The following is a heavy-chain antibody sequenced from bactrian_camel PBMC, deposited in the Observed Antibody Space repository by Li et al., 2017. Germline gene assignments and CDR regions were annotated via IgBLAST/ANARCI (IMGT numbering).Heavy chain of an antibody. CDR2: FYSDGIQT. J-gene: IGHJ4*01. CDR1: GFTFSSLF. CDR3: TKDRSCGTRNWVQST. V-gene: IGHV3S6*01. Sequence: VQLVESGGGLVQPGGSLRLSCAASGFTFSSLFMNWVRQAPGKGLEWVSSFYSDGIQTYYADSVKGRFTISRDNAKNTLYLQMNTLKPEDTAMYYCTKDRSCGTRNWVQSTRGQGTQVTVS. D-gene: IGHD1*01.